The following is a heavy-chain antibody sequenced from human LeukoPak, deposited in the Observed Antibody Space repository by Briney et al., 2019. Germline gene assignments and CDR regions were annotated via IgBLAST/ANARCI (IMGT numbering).Heavy chain of an antibody. Sequence: GESLKISCKGSGYSFTSYWICWVRQMPGKGLEWMGIIYPGDSDTRYSPSFQGQVTISADKSISTAYLQWSSLKASDTAMYYCARHIYVGKRTERINAFVIWGQGTMVTVSS. J-gene: IGHJ3*02. CDR1: GYSFTSYW. V-gene: IGHV5-51*01. CDR2: IYPGDSDT. D-gene: IGHD7-27*01. CDR3: ARHIYVGKRTERINAFVI.